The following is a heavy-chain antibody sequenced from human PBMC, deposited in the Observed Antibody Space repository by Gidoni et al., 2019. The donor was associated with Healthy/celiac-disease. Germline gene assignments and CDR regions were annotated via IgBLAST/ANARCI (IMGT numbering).Heavy chain of an antibody. Sequence: QVQLQESGPGLVKPSETLSLTCTVSGGSVSSGSYYWSWIRQPPGKGLEWIGYIYYSGSTNYNPSLKSRVTISVDTSKNQCSLKLSSVTAADTAVYYCARDTAMVTPNFDYWGQGTLVTVSS. D-gene: IGHD5-18*01. V-gene: IGHV4-61*01. CDR2: IYYSGST. CDR1: GGSVSSGSYY. J-gene: IGHJ4*02. CDR3: ARDTAMVTPNFDY.